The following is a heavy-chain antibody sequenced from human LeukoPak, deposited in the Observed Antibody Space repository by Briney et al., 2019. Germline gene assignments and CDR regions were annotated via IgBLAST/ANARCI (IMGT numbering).Heavy chain of an antibody. CDR2: IKQDGTEK. V-gene: IGHV3-7*01. CDR3: ARHYYDTSGYYGRDYFDY. D-gene: IGHD3-22*01. CDR1: GFTFSYYW. J-gene: IGHJ4*02. Sequence: GGSLRLSCAASGFTFSYYWMSWVRQAPGKGPEWVANIKQDGTEKYYVDSVKGRFTISRDNAKDSLYLQMNSLRAEDTAVYYCARHYYDTSGYYGRDYFDYWGQGTLVTVSS.